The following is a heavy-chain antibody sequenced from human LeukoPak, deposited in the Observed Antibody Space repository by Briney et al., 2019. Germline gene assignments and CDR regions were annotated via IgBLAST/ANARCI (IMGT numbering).Heavy chain of an antibody. D-gene: IGHD4-17*01. J-gene: IGHJ4*01. CDR1: GGSFSGYY. Sequence: SETLSLTCAVYGGSFSGYYWSWIRQPPGKGLEWIGEINHSGSTNYNPSLKSRGTISVDTSKNQFSLKLSSVTAADTAVYYCASYGDYSNFGYWGPGTLVTVSS. CDR3: ASYGDYSNFGY. V-gene: IGHV4-34*01. CDR2: INHSGST.